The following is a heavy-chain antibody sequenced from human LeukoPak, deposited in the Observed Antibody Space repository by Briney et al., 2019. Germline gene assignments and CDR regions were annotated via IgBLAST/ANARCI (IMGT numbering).Heavy chain of an antibody. Sequence: GGSLRLSCAASGFTFSDYYMSWIRQAPGKGLERVSYISSSGSTIYYADSVKGRFTISRDNAKNSLYLQMNSLRAEDTAVYYCARGCSGGSCYTPLWFDPWGQGTLVTVSS. J-gene: IGHJ5*02. CDR3: ARGCSGGSCYTPLWFDP. D-gene: IGHD2-15*01. CDR2: ISSSGSTI. V-gene: IGHV3-11*01. CDR1: GFTFSDYY.